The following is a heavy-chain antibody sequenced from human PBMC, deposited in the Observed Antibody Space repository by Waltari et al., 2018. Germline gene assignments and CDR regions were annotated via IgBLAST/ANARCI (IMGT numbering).Heavy chain of an antibody. CDR3: TTSSYCGTTTCYQYYGMDV. Sequence: QVRLVQSGAEVQKPGSSVQVSCKAFGGSFRSYSINWVRQAPGQGLGWMGGIIPVFGTENYAQKFQDRLAITADESTSTAYMELSSLRSEDTAAYYCTTSSYCGTTTCYQYYGMDVWGQGTTVTVSS. CDR1: GGSFRSYS. J-gene: IGHJ6*02. V-gene: IGHV1-69*01. CDR2: IIPVFGTE. D-gene: IGHD2-2*01.